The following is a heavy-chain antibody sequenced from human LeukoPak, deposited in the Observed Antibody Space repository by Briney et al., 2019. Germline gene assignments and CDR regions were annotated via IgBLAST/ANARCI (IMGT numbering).Heavy chain of an antibody. V-gene: IGHV4-30-4*08. Sequence: PSETLSLTCTVSGGSISNYYWSWIRQPPGKGLEWIGYIYYSGSTYYNPSLKSRVTISVDTSKNQFSLKLSSVTAADTAVYYCARDLSNGDYDPFGYWGQGTLVTVSS. J-gene: IGHJ4*02. CDR1: GGSISNYY. CDR3: ARDLSNGDYDPFGY. D-gene: IGHD4-17*01. CDR2: IYYSGST.